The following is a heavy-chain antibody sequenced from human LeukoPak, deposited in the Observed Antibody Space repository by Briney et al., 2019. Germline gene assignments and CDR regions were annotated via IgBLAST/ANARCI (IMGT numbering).Heavy chain of an antibody. J-gene: IGHJ4*02. CDR3: AVITLIVVDPYYFDY. Sequence: GGSLRLSCAVYGFTFSSYCMSWVRQARGKGLEWDSYISSGSSTIYYAASVGGPFTISRDNAKNSLYLQMNSLRDEDTAAYYCAVITLIVVDPYYFDYWGQGTLVTVSS. V-gene: IGHV3-48*02. D-gene: IGHD3-22*01. CDR2: ISSGSSTI. CDR1: GFTFSSYC.